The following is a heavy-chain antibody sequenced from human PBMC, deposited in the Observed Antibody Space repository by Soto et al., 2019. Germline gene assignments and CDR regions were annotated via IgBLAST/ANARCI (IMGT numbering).Heavy chain of an antibody. V-gene: IGHV3-23*01. J-gene: IGHJ5*02. CDR1: PSTSSSNA. Sequence: GLSMRRSWAACPSTSSSNATNWVRQAPGKRLEWVSVISGSGGSTYFADSVNGRSTISRDNSKNTLYLQMNSLSAEDTAVYYCAKPSTPWGQGTLVTVSS. CDR3: AKPSTP. CDR2: ISGSGGST.